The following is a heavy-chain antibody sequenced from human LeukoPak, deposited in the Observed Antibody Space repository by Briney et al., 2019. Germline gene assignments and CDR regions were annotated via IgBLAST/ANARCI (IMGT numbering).Heavy chain of an antibody. CDR3: VKDMNPGGADV. CDR1: GFTFSSSA. CDR2: ISNNGGYT. J-gene: IGHJ6*02. D-gene: IGHD3-10*01. V-gene: IGHV3-23*01. Sequence: TGGSLRLSCAASGFTFSSSAMSWVRQAPGKGLEWVSAISNNGGYTYYADSVQGRFTISRDNSKSTLCLQMNSLRPEDTALYYCVKDMNPGGADVWGQGTTVTVSS.